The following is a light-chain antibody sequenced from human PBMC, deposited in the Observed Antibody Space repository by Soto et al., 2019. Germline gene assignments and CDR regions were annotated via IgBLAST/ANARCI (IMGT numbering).Light chain of an antibody. CDR2: HVS. V-gene: IGKV3-20*01. CDR3: QQYGTSSLT. Sequence: DIVLTQSPGTLYLSPGERAILSCRASQSVSSTSLAWYQQRPGQAPRLLIYHVSSRANGIPDRFSGSGSGTDFTLTISTLEPEDFAVYSCQQYGTSSLTFGGGTRVEI. J-gene: IGKJ4*01. CDR1: QSVSSTS.